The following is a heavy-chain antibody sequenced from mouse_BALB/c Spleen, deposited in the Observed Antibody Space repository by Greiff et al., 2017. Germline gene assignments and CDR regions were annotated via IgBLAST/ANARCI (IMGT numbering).Heavy chain of an antibody. CDR1: GYTFTSYV. CDR2: INPYNDGT. V-gene: IGHV1-14*01. Sequence: VQLQQSGPELVKPGASVKMSCKASGYTFTSYVMHWVKQKPGQGLEWIGYINPYNDGTKYNEKFKGKATLTSDKSSSTAYMELSSLTSEDSAVYYCAREDSSGYPPYAMDYWGQGTSVTVSA. D-gene: IGHD3-2*01. J-gene: IGHJ4*01. CDR3: AREDSSGYPPYAMDY.